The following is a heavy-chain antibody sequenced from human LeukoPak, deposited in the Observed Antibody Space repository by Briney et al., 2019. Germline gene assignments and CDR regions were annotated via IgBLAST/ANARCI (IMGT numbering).Heavy chain of an antibody. D-gene: IGHD2-15*01. CDR3: ARQGRHCSGGSCYRGHNWFDP. CDR1: GSSISSGGYS. V-gene: IGHV4-34*01. J-gene: IGHJ5*02. CDR2: INHSGST. Sequence: SETLSLTCAVSGSSISSGGYSWSWIRQPPGKGLEWIGEINHSGSTNYNPSLKSRVTISVDTSKNQFSLKLSSVTAADTAVYYCARQGRHCSGGSCYRGHNWFDPWGQGTLVTVSS.